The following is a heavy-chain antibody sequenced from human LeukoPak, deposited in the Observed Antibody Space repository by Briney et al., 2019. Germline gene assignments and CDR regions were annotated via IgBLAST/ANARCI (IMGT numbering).Heavy chain of an antibody. D-gene: IGHD3-9*01. CDR1: GYTFTSYA. V-gene: IGHV7-4-1*02. J-gene: IGHJ6*02. CDR3: ARVRYYDILTGYLHTGDYYGMDV. CDR2: INTNTGNP. Sequence: ASVKVSCKASGYTFTSYAMNWVRQAPGQGLEWMGWINTNTGNPTYAQGFTGRFVFPLDTSVSTAYLQISSLKAEDTAVYYCARVRYYDILTGYLHTGDYYGMDVWGQGTTVTVSS.